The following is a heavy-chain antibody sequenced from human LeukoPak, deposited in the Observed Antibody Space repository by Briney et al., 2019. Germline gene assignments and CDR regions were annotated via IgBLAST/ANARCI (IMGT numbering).Heavy chain of an antibody. D-gene: IGHD1-14*01. V-gene: IGHV4-39*01. Sequence: PSETLSLTCTVSGDSISSNNYYWGWIRQPPGKGLEWIGTIHYTGSTYYNPSLKSRVTISVETSRNQFSLKMSSVTAADSAVYYCARHGARITMSFWGQGTLVTVSS. CDR2: IHYTGST. J-gene: IGHJ4*02. CDR3: ARHGARITMSF. CDR1: GDSISSNNYY.